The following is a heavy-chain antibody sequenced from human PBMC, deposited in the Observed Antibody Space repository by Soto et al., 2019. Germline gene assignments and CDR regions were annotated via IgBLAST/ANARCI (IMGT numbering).Heavy chain of an antibody. V-gene: IGHV4-34*01. D-gene: IGHD2-21*02. CDR1: GESFSGNY. J-gene: IGHJ4*02. CDR2: IHHSGST. CDR3: GRGRFGGDFRGEY. Sequence: QVQVQQWGAGLLKPSETLSLTCAVYGESFSGNYWNWIRQPPGKGLEWIGEIHHSGSTIYNPSLKRRVTISLGTSNKQVSLKLSSVTAADTAVYYCGRGRFGGDFRGEYWGQGNLVAVSS.